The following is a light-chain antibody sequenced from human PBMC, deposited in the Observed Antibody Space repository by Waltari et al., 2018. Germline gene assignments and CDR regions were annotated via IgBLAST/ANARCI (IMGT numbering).Light chain of an antibody. CDR3: QHEFT. CDR1: QSVSGD. Sequence: EVLITQSPATLSVSPGARATLSCRASQSVSGDLAWYQQKPGQAPRLLIYGAFTRATGVSDRFSGSGSGTDFTLTISSLQSEDFAVYYCQHEFTFGPGTKVDIK. CDR2: GAF. J-gene: IGKJ3*01. V-gene: IGKV3-15*01.